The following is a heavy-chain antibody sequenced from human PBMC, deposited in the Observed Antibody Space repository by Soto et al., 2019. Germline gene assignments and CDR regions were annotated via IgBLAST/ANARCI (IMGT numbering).Heavy chain of an antibody. J-gene: IGHJ6*02. CDR2: INPNSGGT. V-gene: IGHV1-2*04. D-gene: IGHD1-1*01. CDR1: GYTFTGYY. Sequence: GDSVKVSCKASGYTFTGYYMPWVRQAPGQGLEWMGWINPNSGGTNYAQKFQGWVTMTRDTSISTAYMELSRLRSDDTAVYYCAREPGPGTTGTTYYYYGMDVWGQGTAVTVSS. CDR3: AREPGPGTTGTTYYYYGMDV.